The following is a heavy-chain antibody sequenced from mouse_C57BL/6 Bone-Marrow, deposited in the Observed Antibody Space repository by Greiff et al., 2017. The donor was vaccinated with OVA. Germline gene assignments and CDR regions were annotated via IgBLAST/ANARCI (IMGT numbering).Heavy chain of an antibody. CDR3: ARSEGYYYGPNIMDY. Sequence: QVQLQQPGAELVRPGSSVKLSCKASGYTFTSYWMHWVKQRPIQGLEWIGNIDPSDSETHYNQKFKDKATLTVDKSSSTAYMQLSSLTSEDSAVYYCARSEGYYYGPNIMDYWGQGTSVTVSS. CDR1: GYTFTSYW. V-gene: IGHV1-52*01. CDR2: IDPSDSET. D-gene: IGHD1-1*01. J-gene: IGHJ4*01.